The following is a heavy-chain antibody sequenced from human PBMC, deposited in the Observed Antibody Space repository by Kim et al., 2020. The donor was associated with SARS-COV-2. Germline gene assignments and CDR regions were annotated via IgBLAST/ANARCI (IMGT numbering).Heavy chain of an antibody. V-gene: IGHV1-69*13. CDR3: ARSYYYGSGTKSGYYYYYGMDV. J-gene: IGHJ6*02. CDR2: IIPIFGTA. Sequence: SVKVSCKASGGTFSSYAISWVRQAPGQGLEWMGGIIPIFGTANYAQKFQGRVTITADESTSTAYMELSSLRSEDTAVYYCARSYYYGSGTKSGYYYYYGMDVWGQGTTVTVSS. CDR1: GGTFSSYA. D-gene: IGHD3-10*01.